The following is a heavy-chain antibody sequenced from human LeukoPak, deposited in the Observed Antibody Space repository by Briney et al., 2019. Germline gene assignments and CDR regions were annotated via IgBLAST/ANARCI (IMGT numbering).Heavy chain of an antibody. Sequence: TGGSLRLSCTASGLTFSNYAMSWVRQAPGKGLEWVSSISFSSSYTYYADSVKGRFTISRDNAKNSLYLQMNSLRAEDTAVYYCARDRFYYGSGSYYTDAFDIWGQGTMVTVSS. CDR3: ARDRFYYGSGSYYTDAFDI. V-gene: IGHV3-21*01. D-gene: IGHD3-10*01. CDR1: GLTFSNYA. CDR2: ISFSSSYT. J-gene: IGHJ3*02.